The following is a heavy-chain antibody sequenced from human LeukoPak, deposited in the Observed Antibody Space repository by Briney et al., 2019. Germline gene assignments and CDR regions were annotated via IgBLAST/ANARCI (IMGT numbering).Heavy chain of an antibody. Sequence: SETLSLTCAVYGGSFSGYYWSWIRQPPGKWLEWIGEINHSGSTNYNPSLKSRVTISVDTSKNQFSLKLSSVTAADTAVYYCARAGGELPTGNHDAFDIWGQGTMVTVSS. J-gene: IGHJ3*02. CDR3: ARAGGELPTGNHDAFDI. V-gene: IGHV4-34*01. CDR2: INHSGST. D-gene: IGHD1-26*01. CDR1: GGSFSGYY.